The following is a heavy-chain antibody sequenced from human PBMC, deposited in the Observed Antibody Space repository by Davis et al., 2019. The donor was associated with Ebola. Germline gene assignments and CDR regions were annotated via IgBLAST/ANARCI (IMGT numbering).Heavy chain of an antibody. V-gene: IGHV3-48*04. J-gene: IGHJ4*02. CDR1: GFTFSSYA. D-gene: IGHD1-1*01. CDR2: ISSSGSTI. Sequence: GESLKISCAASGFTFSSYAMSWVRQAPGKGLEWVSYISSSGSTIYYADSVKGRFTISRDNAKNSLYLQMNSLRAEDMAVYYCARVDERGDFDYWGQGTLVTVSS. CDR3: ARVDERGDFDY.